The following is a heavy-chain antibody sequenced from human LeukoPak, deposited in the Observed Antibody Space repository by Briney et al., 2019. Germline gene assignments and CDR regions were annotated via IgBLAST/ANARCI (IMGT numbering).Heavy chain of an antibody. Sequence: ASVKVSCKASGGTFSSYAISWVRQAPGQGLEWMGWINPNSGGTNYAQKFQGWVTMTRDTSISTAYMEPSRLRSDDTAVYYCARDKDYYGMDVWGQGTTVTVSS. CDR1: GGTFSSYA. J-gene: IGHJ6*02. CDR2: INPNSGGT. CDR3: ARDKDYYGMDV. V-gene: IGHV1-2*04.